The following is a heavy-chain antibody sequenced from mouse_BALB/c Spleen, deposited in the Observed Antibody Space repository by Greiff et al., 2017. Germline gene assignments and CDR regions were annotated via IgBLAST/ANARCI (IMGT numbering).Heavy chain of an antibody. D-gene: IGHD2-4*01. V-gene: IGHV1-87*01. CDR1: GYTFTSYW. CDR2: IYPGDGDT. CDR3: ARYYDL. Sequence: VQLQQSGAELARPGASVKLSCKASGYTFTSYWMQWVKQRPGQGLERIGAIYPGDGDTRYTQKFKGKATLTADKSSSTAYMQLSSLASEDSAVYYCARYYDLWGQGTSVTVSS. J-gene: IGHJ4*01.